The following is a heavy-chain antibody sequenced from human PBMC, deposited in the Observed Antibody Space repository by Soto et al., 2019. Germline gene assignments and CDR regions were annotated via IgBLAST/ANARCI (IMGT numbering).Heavy chain of an antibody. CDR1: GDSISSYY. V-gene: IGHV4-59*01. D-gene: IGHD3-22*01. J-gene: IGHJ4*02. CDR2: LYYGRSA. CDR3: ALRSMAVVPEY. Sequence: QVQLQESGPGLVKPSETLSLTCAVSGDSISSYYCMWIRQPPGKGLGSIGYLYYGRSANYNPSLRSRVHLSVATSTNQCSLTLSSMTAADTAVYYCALRSMAVVPEYWGQGTLVTVSS.